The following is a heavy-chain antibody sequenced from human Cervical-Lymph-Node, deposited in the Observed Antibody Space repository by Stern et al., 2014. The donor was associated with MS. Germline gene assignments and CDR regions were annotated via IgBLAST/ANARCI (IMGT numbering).Heavy chain of an antibody. CDR1: GGTFSNYH. J-gene: IGHJ6*02. V-gene: IGHV1-69*04. D-gene: IGHD5-12*01. CDR2: IIPILGIA. Sequence: QVQLVQSGAEVKKPGSSVKVSCKASGGTFSNYHISWVRQAPGQGLEWMGRIIPILGIANYAQKFQGRVTITADKSTSTAYMELSSLRSEDTAVYYCTSRVDIVATSGNYYYGVDVGGQGTTVTVPS. CDR3: TSRVDIVATSGNYYYGVDV.